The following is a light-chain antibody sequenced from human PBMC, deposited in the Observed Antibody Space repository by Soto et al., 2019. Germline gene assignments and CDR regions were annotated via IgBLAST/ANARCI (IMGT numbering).Light chain of an antibody. V-gene: IGKV3-15*01. Sequence: EIVMTQSPATLSVSPGERATLSCRASQSVKDNLAWYQQKPGQAPRLLMYGASTRATGIPARFSGSGSGTEFTLTIGSLQSEDFAVYYCQQYNNWPPMYTFGQGTKLEIK. CDR1: QSVKDN. CDR3: QQYNNWPPMYT. CDR2: GAS. J-gene: IGKJ2*01.